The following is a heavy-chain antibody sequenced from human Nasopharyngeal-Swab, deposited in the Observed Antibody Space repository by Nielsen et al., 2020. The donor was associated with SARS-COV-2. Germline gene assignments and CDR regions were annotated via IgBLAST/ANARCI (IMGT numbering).Heavy chain of an antibody. Sequence: GGSLRLSCAASGFTFSSYWMSWVRQAPGKGLEWVANIKQDESEKYYVDSVKGRFTISRDNAKNSLYLQMNSLRAEDTAVYYCARVGVVIAHYYYYGMDVWGQGTTVTVSS. V-gene: IGHV3-7*01. J-gene: IGHJ6*02. CDR3: ARVGVVIAHYYYYGMDV. CDR2: IKQDESEK. D-gene: IGHD2-21*01. CDR1: GFTFSSYW.